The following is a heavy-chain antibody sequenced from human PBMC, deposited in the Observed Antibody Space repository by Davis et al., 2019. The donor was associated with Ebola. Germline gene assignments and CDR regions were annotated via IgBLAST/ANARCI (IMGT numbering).Heavy chain of an antibody. J-gene: IGHJ5*02. V-gene: IGHV3-11*01. Sequence: GESLKISCAASGFTFSDYYMSWIRQAPGKGLEWVSYISSSGSTIYYADSVKGRFTISRDNAKNSLYLQMNSLRAEDTAVYYCARRVTIFGVVGRWFDPWGQGTLVTVSS. CDR2: ISSSGSTI. CDR3: ARRVTIFGVVGRWFDP. CDR1: GFTFSDYY. D-gene: IGHD3-3*01.